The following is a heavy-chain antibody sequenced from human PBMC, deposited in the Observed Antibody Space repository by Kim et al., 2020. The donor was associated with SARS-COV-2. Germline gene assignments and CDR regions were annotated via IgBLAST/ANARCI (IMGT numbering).Heavy chain of an antibody. CDR1: GYTFTSYG. CDR2: ISAYNGNT. V-gene: IGHV1-18*01. Sequence: ASVKVSCKASGYTFTSYGISWVRQAPGQGLEWMGWISAYNGNTNYAQKLQGRVTMTTDTSTSTAYMELRSLRSDDTAVYYCARQDFLVRGVISPYKYYFDYWGQGTLVTVSS. CDR3: ARQDFLVRGVISPYKYYFDY. J-gene: IGHJ4*02. D-gene: IGHD3-10*01.